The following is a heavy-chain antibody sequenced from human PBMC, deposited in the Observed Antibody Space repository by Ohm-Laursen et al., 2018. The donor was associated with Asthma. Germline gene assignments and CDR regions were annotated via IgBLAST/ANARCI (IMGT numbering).Heavy chain of an antibody. CDR2: VDPEDGET. CDR1: GYTFTDYY. V-gene: IGHV1-69-2*01. CDR3: ATRSQHSSGWYHFDY. D-gene: IGHD6-19*01. J-gene: IGHJ4*02. Sequence: VNVSCKLSGYTFTDYYMHWVQQAPGKGLEWMGLVDPEDGETIYAEKFQGRVTITADTSTDTAYMELSSLRSEDTAVYYCATRSQHSSGWYHFDYWGQGTLVTVSS.